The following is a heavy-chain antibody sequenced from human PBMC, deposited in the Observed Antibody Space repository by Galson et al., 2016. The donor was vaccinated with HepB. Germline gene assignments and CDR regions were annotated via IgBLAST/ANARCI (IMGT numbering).Heavy chain of an antibody. CDR2: ISTYSGNT. CDR3: ARDVQYRFDS. Sequence: SVKVSCKASGYTFTTSGISWVRQAPGQGLEWMGWISTYSGNTKYAQKFQGGLTLTTDSSTTTAYMELRSLRSDDTALYYCARDVQYRFDSWGQGTLVTVSS. CDR1: GYTFTTSG. V-gene: IGHV1-18*01. J-gene: IGHJ4*02. D-gene: IGHD2/OR15-2a*01.